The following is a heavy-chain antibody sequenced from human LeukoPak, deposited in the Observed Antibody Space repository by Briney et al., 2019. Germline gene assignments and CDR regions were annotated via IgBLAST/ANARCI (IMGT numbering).Heavy chain of an antibody. CDR1: GYSISSGYY. V-gene: IGHV4-61*02. J-gene: IGHJ4*02. D-gene: IGHD6-6*01. CDR2: IYASGST. CDR3: ARGGGSSPSY. Sequence: PSETLSLTCTVSGYSISSGYYWSWIRQPAGKGLEWIGRIYASGSTTYNPSLESRVTISVDTSKNQFSLNLNSVTAADTAVYYCARGGGSSPSYWGQGTLVTVSS.